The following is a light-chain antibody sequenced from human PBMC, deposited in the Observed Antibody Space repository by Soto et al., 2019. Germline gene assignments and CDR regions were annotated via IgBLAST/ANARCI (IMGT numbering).Light chain of an antibody. CDR2: EVS. V-gene: IGLV2-8*01. Sequence: QSVLTQPPSASGSPGQSVTISCSGTSSDVGAYKFVSWYQQHPGKAPKLIISEVSKRPSGVPDRFSGSKSGNTASLTVSGLQAVDESDYYCSSYTGRDNLFVFGTGTKVTVL. J-gene: IGLJ1*01. CDR1: SSDVGAYKF. CDR3: SSYTGRDNLFV.